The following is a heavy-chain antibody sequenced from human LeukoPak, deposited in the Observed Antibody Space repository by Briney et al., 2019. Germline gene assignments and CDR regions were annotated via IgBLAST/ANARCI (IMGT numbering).Heavy chain of an antibody. CDR3: ARSRRDYDILTGYPPFDP. Sequence: PSETLSLTCAVYGGSFSGYYWSWIRQPPGKGLEWIGEINHSGSTNYNPSLKSRVTISVDTSKNQFSLKLSSVTAADTAVYYCARSRRDYDILTGYPPFDPWGQGTLVTASS. CDR2: INHSGST. V-gene: IGHV4-34*01. D-gene: IGHD3-9*01. CDR1: GGSFSGYY. J-gene: IGHJ5*02.